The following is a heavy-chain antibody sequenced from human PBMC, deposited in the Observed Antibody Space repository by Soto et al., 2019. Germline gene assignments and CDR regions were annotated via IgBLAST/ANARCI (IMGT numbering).Heavy chain of an antibody. CDR3: ARRGNYCTNGVCYLPGAFDI. D-gene: IGHD2-8*01. Sequence: QVQLVQSGAEVKKPGSSVKVSCKASGGTFSSYAISWVRQAPGQGLEWMGGIIPIFGTANYAQKFQGRVTITADESTSTAYMELSSLRSEDTAVYYCARRGNYCTNGVCYLPGAFDIWGQGTMVTVSS. J-gene: IGHJ3*02. CDR1: GGTFSSYA. V-gene: IGHV1-69*01. CDR2: IIPIFGTA.